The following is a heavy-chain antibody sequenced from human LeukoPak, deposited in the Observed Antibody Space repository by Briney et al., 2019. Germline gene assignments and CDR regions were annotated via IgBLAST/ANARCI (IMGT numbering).Heavy chain of an antibody. J-gene: IGHJ6*02. D-gene: IGHD1-26*01. CDR3: AKDISSGSPDFYGMHV. CDR1: GFTFDDYV. Sequence: PGGSLRLSCAASGFTFDDYVMHWVRQAPGKGLGWVSLISWNGGSTFYADSVKGRFTISRDNSKNSLYLQMNSLKTEDTAFYYCAKDISSGSPDFYGMHVWGRGTTVTVSS. CDR2: ISWNGGST. V-gene: IGHV3-43*01.